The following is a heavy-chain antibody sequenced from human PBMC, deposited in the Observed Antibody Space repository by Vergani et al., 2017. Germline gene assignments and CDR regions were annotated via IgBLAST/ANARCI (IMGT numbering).Heavy chain of an antibody. D-gene: IGHD5-18*01. CDR2: IHPGDSDT. J-gene: IGHJ4*02. V-gene: IGHV5-51*01. CDR3: AKRIGAYSYVLDS. CDR1: AYSFPNYC. Sequence: EVPLVQSGAEVKKPGESLKISCKGSAYSFPNYCIGWVRQLPGKGLEWMGIIHPGDSDTRYSPSFQGQDTIPADKSISTVYLQWSSLKASDTAMYYCAKRIGAYSYVLDSWGQGTLVTVSS.